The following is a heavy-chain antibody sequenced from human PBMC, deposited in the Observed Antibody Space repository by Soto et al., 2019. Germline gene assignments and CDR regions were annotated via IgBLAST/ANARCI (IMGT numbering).Heavy chain of an antibody. V-gene: IGHV4-39*01. D-gene: IGHD3-3*01. CDR3: ARHERGVRITIFPRRNNWFDP. J-gene: IGHJ5*02. CDR1: GGSISSSSYY. CDR2: IYYSGST. Sequence: SETLSLTCTVSGGSISSSSYYWGWIRQPPGKGLEWIGSIYYSGSTYYNPSLKSRVTISVDTSKNQFSLKLSSVTAADTAVYYCARHERGVRITIFPRRNNWFDPWGQGTLVTVSS.